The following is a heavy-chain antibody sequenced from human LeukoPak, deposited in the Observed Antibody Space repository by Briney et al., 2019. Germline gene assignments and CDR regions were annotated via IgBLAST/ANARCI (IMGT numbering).Heavy chain of an antibody. Sequence: GGSLRLSCAASGFTFNSYSMNWVRQAPGKGLEWVSSISSSSSYIYYADSVKGRFTISRDNSKNTLYLQMYSLRAEDTAVYYCARGMVPLSYWGQGTLVTVSS. J-gene: IGHJ4*02. V-gene: IGHV3-21*04. CDR1: GFTFNSYS. CDR2: ISSSSSYI. CDR3: ARGMVPLSY. D-gene: IGHD2-8*01.